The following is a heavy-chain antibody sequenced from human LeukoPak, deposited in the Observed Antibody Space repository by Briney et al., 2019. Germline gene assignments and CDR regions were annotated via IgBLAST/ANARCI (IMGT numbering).Heavy chain of an antibody. D-gene: IGHD3-10*01. Sequence: SETLSLTCTVSDGSISFYYWSWIRQTPGKGLEWIGYIYYSGSTNYNPSLKSRVTISVDTSQNQFSLRLSFVTAADTAVYYCARGGIDSFDYWGQGTLVTVSS. V-gene: IGHV4-59*01. CDR2: IYYSGST. CDR1: DGSISFYY. CDR3: ARGGIDSFDY. J-gene: IGHJ4*02.